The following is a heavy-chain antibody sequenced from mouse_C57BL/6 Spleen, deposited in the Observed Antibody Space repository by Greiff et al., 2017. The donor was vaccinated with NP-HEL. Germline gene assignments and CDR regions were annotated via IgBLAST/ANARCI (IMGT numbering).Heavy chain of an antibody. CDR3: ARVHDSCYYAMDY. J-gene: IGHJ4*01. Sequence: VQLQQSGPGLVKPSQSLSLTCSVTGYSITSCYYWNWIRQFPGNKLEWMGYIRYDGSNNYNPSLKKRISITRDTSKNQFFLKLNSVTTEDTATYDCARVHDSCYYAMDYWGQGTSVTVSS. CDR2: IRYDGSN. V-gene: IGHV3-6*01. CDR1: GYSITSCYY. D-gene: IGHD2-4*01.